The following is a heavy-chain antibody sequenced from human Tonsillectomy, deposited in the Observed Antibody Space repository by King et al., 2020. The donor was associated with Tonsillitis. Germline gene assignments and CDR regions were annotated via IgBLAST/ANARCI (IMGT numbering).Heavy chain of an antibody. Sequence: QLQESGPGLVKPSQTLSLTCTVSGGSISSAGYYWSWIRQHPGKGLEWIGYISYSGSAHFNPTLKSRVTISLDTSKNQISLKLSSVTAADTAVYYCASTAPPYYYYYIDVWGKGTTVTVSS. J-gene: IGHJ6*03. CDR3: ASTAPPYYYYYIDV. CDR1: GGSISSAGYY. D-gene: IGHD4-17*01. V-gene: IGHV4-31*03. CDR2: ISYSGSA.